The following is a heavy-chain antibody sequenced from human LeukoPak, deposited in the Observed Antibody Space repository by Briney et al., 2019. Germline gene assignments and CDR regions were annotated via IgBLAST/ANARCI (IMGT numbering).Heavy chain of an antibody. CDR1: GFTFSNAW. V-gene: IGHV4-34*01. CDR2: INHSGST. Sequence: GSLRLSCAASGFTFSNAWMSWIRQPPGKGLEWIGEINHSGSTNYNPSLKSRVTISVDTSKNQFSLKLSSVTAADTAVYYCARGLQYSSGWYSPRGYWGQGTLVTVSS. D-gene: IGHD6-19*01. J-gene: IGHJ4*02. CDR3: ARGLQYSSGWYSPRGY.